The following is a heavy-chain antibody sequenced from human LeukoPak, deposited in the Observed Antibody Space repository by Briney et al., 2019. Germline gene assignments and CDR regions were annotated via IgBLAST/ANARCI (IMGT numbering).Heavy chain of an antibody. CDR2: ISYDGSNT. J-gene: IGHJ3*02. CDR3: AKYCSNTNCAFDI. CDR1: GFTFSTYA. V-gene: IGHV3-30-3*01. Sequence: PGGSLRLSCAASGFTFSTYAMPWVRQAPGKGLEWVAVISYDGSNTYYADSVKGRFTISRDNSKNTLYLQMNILRPEDTALYYCAKYCSNTNCAFDIWGQGTMVTVSS. D-gene: IGHD2-2*01.